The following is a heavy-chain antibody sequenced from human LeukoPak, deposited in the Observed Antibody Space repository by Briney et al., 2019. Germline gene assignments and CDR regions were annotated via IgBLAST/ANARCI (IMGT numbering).Heavy chain of an antibody. V-gene: IGHV3-23*01. CDR2: VSGSGGST. D-gene: IGHD3-22*01. CDR3: AKDRTYYYDSSGYF. CDR1: GFTFSSNA. Sequence: TGGSLRLSCAASGFTFSSNAMSWVRQAPGKGLEWVSSVSGSGGSTYYADSVKGRFTISRDNSKNTLYLQMNSLRAEDAAVYYCAKDRTYYYDSSGYFWGQGTLVTVSS. J-gene: IGHJ4*02.